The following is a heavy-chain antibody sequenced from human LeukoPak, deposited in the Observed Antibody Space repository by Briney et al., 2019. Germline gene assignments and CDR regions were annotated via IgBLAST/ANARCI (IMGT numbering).Heavy chain of an antibody. Sequence: PSETLSLTCAVYGGSFGGYYWSWIRQPPGKGLEWIGEINHSGSTNYNPSLKSRVTISVDTSKNQFSLKLSSVTAADTAVYYCARWFGELSRFDYWGQGTLVTVSS. CDR3: ARWFGELSRFDY. CDR2: INHSGST. J-gene: IGHJ4*02. D-gene: IGHD3-10*01. CDR1: GGSFGGYY. V-gene: IGHV4-34*01.